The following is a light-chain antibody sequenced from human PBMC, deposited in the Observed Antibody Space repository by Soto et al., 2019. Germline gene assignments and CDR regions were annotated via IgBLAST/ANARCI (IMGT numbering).Light chain of an antibody. V-gene: IGLV4-69*01. Sequence: QPVLTQSPSASASLGASVKLTCTLSSGHRSYVIAWHQQQPEKGPRFLMKLNSDGSHRKGDGIPDRFSGSSSGAERYLTISSLQSEDEADYYCQTWGTGIHVVFGGGTKLTVL. J-gene: IGLJ2*01. CDR3: QTWGTGIHVV. CDR2: LNSDGSH. CDR1: SGHRSYV.